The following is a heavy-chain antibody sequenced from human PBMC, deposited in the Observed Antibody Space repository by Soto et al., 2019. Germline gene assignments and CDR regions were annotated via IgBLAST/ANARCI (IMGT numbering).Heavy chain of an antibody. CDR2: ISGSGDST. J-gene: IGHJ6*02. Sequence: EVQLLESGGGLVQPGGSLRLSCAASGLTFSNHAMNWVRQAPGKGLEWVSVISGSGDSTYYADSVKGRFTISRDNSKNTRYLQMDSLRVDDTAVYYFAKGIGGIVQYGLDVWGQGTTVTVSS. V-gene: IGHV3-23*01. CDR3: AKGIGGIVQYGLDV. CDR1: GLTFSNHA. D-gene: IGHD3-16*01.